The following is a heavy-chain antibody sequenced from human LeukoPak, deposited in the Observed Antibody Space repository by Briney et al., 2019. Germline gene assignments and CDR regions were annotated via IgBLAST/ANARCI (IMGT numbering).Heavy chain of an antibody. CDR3: ARHRRFGVVIIDY. V-gene: IGHV4-39*01. Sequence: PSETLSLTCTVSGGSISSSYYYWGWIRQPPGKGLEWIGTISYSGTTYYNPSLESRVTISVDTSRNQFSLKLSSVTATDTAVYYCARHRRFGVVIIDYWGQGTLVTVSS. J-gene: IGHJ4*02. CDR1: GGSISSSYYY. D-gene: IGHD3-3*01. CDR2: ISYSGTT.